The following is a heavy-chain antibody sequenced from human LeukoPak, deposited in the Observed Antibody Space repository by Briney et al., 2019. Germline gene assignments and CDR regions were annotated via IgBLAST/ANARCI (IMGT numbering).Heavy chain of an antibody. CDR2: IKEDGSEK. Sequence: GGSLRLSCAASGFTFSSYSMNWVRQAPGKGLEWVANIKEDGSEKYYVDSVKGRFTISRDNAKNSLYLQMNTLRAEDTSVYYCARDFAHDLSDYWGQGTLVTVSS. CDR3: ARDFAHDLSDY. D-gene: IGHD2-21*02. CDR1: GFTFSSYS. J-gene: IGHJ4*02. V-gene: IGHV3-7*01.